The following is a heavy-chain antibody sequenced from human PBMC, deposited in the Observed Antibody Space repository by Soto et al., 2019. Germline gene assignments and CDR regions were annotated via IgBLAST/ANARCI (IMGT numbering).Heavy chain of an antibody. CDR1: GYSFATYW. J-gene: IGHJ3*01. V-gene: IGHV5-51*01. CDR3: ARQGIKVSGCAFAV. CDR2: IYPGDSDK. Sequence: VQLVQSGAEVKKPGESLKISCKGSGYSFATYWIGWVRQMPGKGLEWVAIIYPGDSDKRYSPSFQGQVTISADKSMSPAYMEWSSLAAADSAMYYGARQGIKVSGCAFAVWGQGTIVTVSS. D-gene: IGHD3-3*01.